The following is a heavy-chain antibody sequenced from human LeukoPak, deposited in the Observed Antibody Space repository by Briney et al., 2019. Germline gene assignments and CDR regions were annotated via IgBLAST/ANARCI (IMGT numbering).Heavy chain of an antibody. CDR1: GFTFSSYA. CDR2: ISYDGSNK. V-gene: IGHV3-30-3*01. J-gene: IGHJ3*02. Sequence: PGGSLRLSCATSGFTFSSYAMHWVRQAPGKGLEWVAVISYDGSNKYYADSVKGRFTISRDNSKNTLYLQMNSLRAEDTAVYYCARDRFEWYAFDIWGQGTMVTVSS. CDR3: ARDRFEWYAFDI. D-gene: IGHD3-9*01.